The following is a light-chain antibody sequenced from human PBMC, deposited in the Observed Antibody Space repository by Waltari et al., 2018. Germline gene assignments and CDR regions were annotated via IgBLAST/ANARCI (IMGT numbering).Light chain of an antibody. CDR1: QSVTSN. J-gene: IGKJ2*01. CDR2: DAS. Sequence: EIVMTQSPAALSVSPGERATRPCRASQSVTSNLAWYQKKRGHSPRLLIYDASIRATGIPSRFSGRGSGTEFTLTISSLQSEDFAVYYCQQYNNLQTFGQGTKLELK. CDR3: QQYNNLQT. V-gene: IGKV3D-15*01.